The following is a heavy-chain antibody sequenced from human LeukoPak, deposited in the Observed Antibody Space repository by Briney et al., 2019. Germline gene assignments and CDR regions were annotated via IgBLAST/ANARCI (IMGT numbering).Heavy chain of an antibody. Sequence: GGSLRLSGAASGFTYGYYWLSWLHQAPGKGLEWVAKIKQDGSEKYYVDSVKGRFTISRDNAKNSLSLQMNSLRAEDTAVYYCARDQGYCTSASCRGDAFDVWGQGSMISVSS. CDR1: GFTYGYYW. D-gene: IGHD2-2*01. CDR3: ARDQGYCTSASCRGDAFDV. J-gene: IGHJ3*01. CDR2: IKQDGSEK. V-gene: IGHV3-7*01.